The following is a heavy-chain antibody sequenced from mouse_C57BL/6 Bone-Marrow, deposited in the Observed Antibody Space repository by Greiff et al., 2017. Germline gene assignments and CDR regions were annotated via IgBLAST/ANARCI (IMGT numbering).Heavy chain of an antibody. CDR1: GYTFTSYW. CDR2: IDPSDSYT. CDR3: ARSNYNAMDD. J-gene: IGHJ4*01. Sequence: QVQLQQPGAELVMPGASVKLSCKASGYTFTSYWMHWVKQRPGQGLEWIGEIDPSDSYTNYNQKFKGKSTLTVDKSSSTAYMQLSSLTSEDSAVYNCARSNYNAMDDWGQGTSVTVSS. V-gene: IGHV1-69*01. D-gene: IGHD2-12*01.